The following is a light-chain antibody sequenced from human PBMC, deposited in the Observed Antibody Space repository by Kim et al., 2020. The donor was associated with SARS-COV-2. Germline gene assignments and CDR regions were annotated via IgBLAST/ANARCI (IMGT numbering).Light chain of an antibody. Sequence: VKLTCTLSSGHSSYAIAWHQQQPEKGPRYLMKLNSDGSHRKGDGIPDRFSVSSAGAERYLTISSLQSEDEADYYCQAWGTGVQGVFGGGTQLTVL. CDR3: QAWGTGVQGV. V-gene: IGLV4-69*01. CDR1: SGHSSYA. J-gene: IGLJ3*02. CDR2: LNSDGSH.